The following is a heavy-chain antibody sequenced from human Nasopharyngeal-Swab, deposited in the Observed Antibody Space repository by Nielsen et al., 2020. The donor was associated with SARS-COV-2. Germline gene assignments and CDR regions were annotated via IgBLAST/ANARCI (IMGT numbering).Heavy chain of an antibody. V-gene: IGHV3-11*05. J-gene: IGHJ4*02. CDR1: GFTFSDYY. CDR2: ISSSSSYT. CDR3: ARDKDGFDY. Sequence: GGSLRLSCAASGFTFSDYYMSWIRQAPGKGLEWVSSISSSSSYTNYADSVKGRFTISRDNAKNSLYLQMNSLRAEDTAVYYCARDKDGFDYWGQGTLVTVSS.